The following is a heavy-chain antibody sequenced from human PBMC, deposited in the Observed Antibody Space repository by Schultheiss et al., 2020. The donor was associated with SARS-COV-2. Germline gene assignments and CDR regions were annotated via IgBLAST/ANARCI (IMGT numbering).Heavy chain of an antibody. CDR3: AKDGPRSGWSYFDY. J-gene: IGHJ4*02. Sequence: ASVKVSCKASGFTFTGYYMHWVRQAPGQGLEWMGWINPNSGGTNYAQKFQGWVTMTRDTSISTAYMELSRLRSDDTAVYYCAKDGPRSGWSYFDYWGQGTLVTVSS. CDR2: INPNSGGT. CDR1: GFTFTGYY. D-gene: IGHD6-19*01. V-gene: IGHV1-2*04.